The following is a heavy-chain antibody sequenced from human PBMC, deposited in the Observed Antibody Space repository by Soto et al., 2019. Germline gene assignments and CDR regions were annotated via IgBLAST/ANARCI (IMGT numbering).Heavy chain of an antibody. Sequence: GGSLRLSCAASGFTFSSYGMHWVRQAPGKGLEWVAVIWYDGSNKYYADSVKGRFTISRDNSKNTLYLQMNSLRARDTAVYSCARSYYYDSRLPDYWGQGTLVTVSS. CDR1: GFTFSSYG. V-gene: IGHV3-33*01. D-gene: IGHD3-22*01. CDR2: IWYDGSNK. J-gene: IGHJ4*02. CDR3: ARSYYYDSRLPDY.